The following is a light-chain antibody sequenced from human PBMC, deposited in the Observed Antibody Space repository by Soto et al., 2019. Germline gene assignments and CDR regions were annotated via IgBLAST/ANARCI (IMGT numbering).Light chain of an antibody. J-gene: IGKJ2*01. CDR3: QQYHNWYT. CDR2: GAS. Sequence: EIVMTQSPATLSVSPGERATLSCRASQSVSANLAWYQQKPGQAPRLLIYGASTRATGIPARFSGRGSGTGFTLTISSLQSEDFAIYYCQQYHNWYTFGQGTKLEIK. CDR1: QSVSAN. V-gene: IGKV3-15*01.